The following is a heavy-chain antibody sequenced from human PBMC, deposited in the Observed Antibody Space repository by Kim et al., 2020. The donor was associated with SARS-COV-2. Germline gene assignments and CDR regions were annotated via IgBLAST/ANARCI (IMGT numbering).Heavy chain of an antibody. D-gene: IGHD6-13*01. J-gene: IGHJ3*02. CDR1: GFTFSDSS. Sequence: GGSLRLSCAASGFTFSDSSIYWVRQASGKGLEWVGRIRSKTNSYATAYDVSVKGRFIISRDDSKNTAYLQMNSLKTGDTAIYYCTRVPPYSNSWWDAFDIWGQGTMVTVSS. CDR2: IRSKTNSYAT. V-gene: IGHV3-73*01. CDR3: TRVPPYSNSWWDAFDI.